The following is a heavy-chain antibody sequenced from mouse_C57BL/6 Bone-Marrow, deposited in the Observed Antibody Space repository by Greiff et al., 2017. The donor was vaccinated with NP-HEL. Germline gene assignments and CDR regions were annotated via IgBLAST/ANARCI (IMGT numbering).Heavy chain of an antibody. D-gene: IGHD2-3*01. J-gene: IGHJ2*01. CDR3: AIPIYDGYYDY. Sequence: EVKLMESVAELVRPGASVKLSCTASGFNIKNTYMHWLTQRPEQGLEWLGRIDPAHGNTKYASKFQGKATITADTSSNTAYLQLSSLTSEDSAVYYCAIPIYDGYYDYWGQGTTLTVSS. CDR1: GFNIKNTY. V-gene: IGHV14-3*01. CDR2: IDPAHGNT.